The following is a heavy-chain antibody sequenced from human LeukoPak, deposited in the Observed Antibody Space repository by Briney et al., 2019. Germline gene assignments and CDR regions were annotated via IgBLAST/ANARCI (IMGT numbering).Heavy chain of an antibody. CDR1: GFTVSSNY. J-gene: IGHJ6*02. V-gene: IGHV3-66*01. CDR2: IYSGGST. Sequence: PGGSLRLSCAASGFTVSSNYMSWVRQAPGKGLEWVSVIYSGGSTYYADSVKGRFTISRDNSKNTLYLQMNSLRAEDTAVYYCARDRRDYGPLYYYYGMDVWGQGTTVTVSS. CDR3: ARDRRDYGPLYYYYGMDV. D-gene: IGHD4/OR15-4a*01.